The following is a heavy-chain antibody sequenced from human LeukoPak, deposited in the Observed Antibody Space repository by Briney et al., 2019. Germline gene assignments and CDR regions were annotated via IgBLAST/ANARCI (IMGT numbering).Heavy chain of an antibody. V-gene: IGHV1-69*04. D-gene: IGHD4-23*01. CDR3: ARGGNPRSAFDI. Sequence: ASVKVSCKASGGTFSSYAISWVRQAPGQGLKWMGRIIPILGIANYAQKFQGRVTITADKSTSTAYMELSSLRSEDTAVYYCARGGNPRSAFDIWGQGTMVTVSS. CDR2: IIPILGIA. CDR1: GGTFSSYA. J-gene: IGHJ3*02.